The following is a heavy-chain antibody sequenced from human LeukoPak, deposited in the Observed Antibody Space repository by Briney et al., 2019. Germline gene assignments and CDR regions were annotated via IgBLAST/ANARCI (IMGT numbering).Heavy chain of an antibody. CDR2: INHSGST. D-gene: IGHD3-22*01. V-gene: IGHV4-34*01. J-gene: IGHJ4*02. CDR3: ARGPHTGVNYYDSSGYYY. Sequence: SETLSLTCAVYGGSFSGYYWSWIRQPPGKGLEWIGEINHSGSTNYNPSLKSRVTISVDTSKNQFSLKLSSVTAADTAVYYCARGPHTGVNYYDSSGYYYWGQGTLVTVSA. CDR1: GGSFSGYY.